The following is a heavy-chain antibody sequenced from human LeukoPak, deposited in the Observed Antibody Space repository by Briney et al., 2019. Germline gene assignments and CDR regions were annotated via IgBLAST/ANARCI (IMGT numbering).Heavy chain of an antibody. V-gene: IGHV3-74*01. CDR1: GFTLSSYW. J-gene: IGHJ5*02. CDR2: INSDESIT. Sequence: GGSLRLSCAASGFTLSSYWMHWVRQAPGKGLVWVSRINSDESITNYADSVKGRFTISRDNAKNSLYLQMNSLRAEDTAVYYCARNRVMVTSWFDPWGQGTLVTVSS. CDR3: ARNRVMVTSWFDP. D-gene: IGHD5-18*01.